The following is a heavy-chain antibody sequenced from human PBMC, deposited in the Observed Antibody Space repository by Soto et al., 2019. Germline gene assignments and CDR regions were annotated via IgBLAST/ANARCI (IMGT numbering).Heavy chain of an antibody. CDR3: ARGSVVDFDHYYGMDV. J-gene: IGHJ6*02. Sequence: GSSVKVSCKASGYTFTGYYMHWVRQAPGQGLEWMGWINPNSGGTNYAQKFQGRVTMTRDTSISTAYMELSRLRSDDTAVYYCARGSVVDFDHYYGMDVWGQGTTVTVSS. CDR2: INPNSGGT. V-gene: IGHV1-2*02. D-gene: IGHD3-9*01. CDR1: GYTFTGYY.